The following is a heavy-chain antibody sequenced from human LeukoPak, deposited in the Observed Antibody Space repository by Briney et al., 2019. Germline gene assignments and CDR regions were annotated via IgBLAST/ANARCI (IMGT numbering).Heavy chain of an antibody. Sequence: GRSLRLSCAASGFTFDDYAMHWVRQAPGKGLEWVSGISWNSGSIGYADSVKGRFTISRDNAKNSLYLQMDSLRAEDTGVYYCARDRGDGYNSYYYMDVWGKGTTVTVPS. D-gene: IGHD5-24*01. J-gene: IGHJ6*03. CDR1: GFTFDDYA. V-gene: IGHV3-9*01. CDR3: ARDRGDGYNSYYYMDV. CDR2: ISWNSGSI.